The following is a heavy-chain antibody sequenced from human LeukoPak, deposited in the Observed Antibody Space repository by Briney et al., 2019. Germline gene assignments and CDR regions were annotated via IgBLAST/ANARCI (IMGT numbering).Heavy chain of an antibody. CDR2: IYTSGTT. V-gene: IGHV4-4*07. D-gene: IGHD4-17*01. CDR1: GGSISSYY. Sequence: SETLSLTCTVSGGSISSYYWSWIRQPAGKGLEWIGRIYTSGTTHYNPSLKSRVTMSVDTSKNQFSLKLSSVTAADTAVYYCARLSTVTTSFDYWGQGTLVTVSS. CDR3: ARLSTVTTSFDY. J-gene: IGHJ4*02.